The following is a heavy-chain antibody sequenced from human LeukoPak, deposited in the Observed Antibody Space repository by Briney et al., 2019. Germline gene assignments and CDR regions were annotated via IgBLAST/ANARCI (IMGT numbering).Heavy chain of an antibody. Sequence: ASVKVSCKASGYTFTNYPMHWVRQAPGQRLEWMGWINGGNGNTKYSQKFQGRVTITRDTSASTAYMELSSLRSEDTAVYYCARDGVNYPSGLDVWGQGTTVTVSS. D-gene: IGHD3-10*01. CDR1: GYTFTNYP. CDR2: INGGNGNT. CDR3: ARDGVNYPSGLDV. J-gene: IGHJ6*02. V-gene: IGHV1-3*01.